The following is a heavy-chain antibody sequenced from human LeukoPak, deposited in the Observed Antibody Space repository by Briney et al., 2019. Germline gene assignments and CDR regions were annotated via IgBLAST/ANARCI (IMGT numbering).Heavy chain of an antibody. CDR2: ISAYNGNT. CDR3: AREGYYDILTGYYLYYYYYMDV. J-gene: IGHJ6*03. Sequence: GASVKVSCKASGYTFTSYGISRVRHAPGQGLEWMGWISAYNGNTNYAQKLQGRVTLTTDTSTSTAYMELRSLRSDDTAVYYCAREGYYDILTGYYLYYYYYMDVWGKGTTVTVSS. V-gene: IGHV1-18*01. D-gene: IGHD3-9*01. CDR1: GYTFTSYG.